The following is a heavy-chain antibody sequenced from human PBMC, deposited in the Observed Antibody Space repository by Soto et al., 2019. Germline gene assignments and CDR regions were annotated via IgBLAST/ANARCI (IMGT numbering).Heavy chain of an antibody. Sequence: QVQLVESGGALVKPGGSLRLSCAASGFTFSDYYMSWIRQAPGKGLEWLSYISMSSSIIKYADSVKGRFTISRDNAKNSWYLQMNGLRAEDTAFFYCAGGGSSRPFDPGGRGPLLTVS. V-gene: IGHV3-11*01. CDR3: AGGGSSRPFDP. CDR2: ISMSSSII. D-gene: IGHD6-13*01. CDR1: GFTFSDYY. J-gene: IGHJ2*01.